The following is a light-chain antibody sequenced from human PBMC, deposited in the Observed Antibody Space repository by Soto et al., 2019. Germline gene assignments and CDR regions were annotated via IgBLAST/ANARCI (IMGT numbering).Light chain of an antibody. V-gene: IGKV1-5*01. CDR2: DAS. J-gene: IGKJ1*01. Sequence: DIQMTQSPSTLSASVGDRVTITCRASQTISTWLAWYQQKPGKAPELLIYDASTLESGVPSRFSGSGSGTEFSPTISSLQPDDFATFYCQQYSSFSRTFGQGTKVDI. CDR3: QQYSSFSRT. CDR1: QTISTW.